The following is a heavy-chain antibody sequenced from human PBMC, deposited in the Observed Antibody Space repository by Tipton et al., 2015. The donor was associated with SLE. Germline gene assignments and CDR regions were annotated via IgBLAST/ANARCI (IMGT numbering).Heavy chain of an antibody. J-gene: IGHJ2*01. V-gene: IGHV4-59*08. CDR1: GGSIISYY. CDR3: ATTARSSSRYFDL. Sequence: SLTCTVSGGSIISYYWSWIRQPPGKGLEWIGHIYYSGSTNTNPSLKSRVTMSLDTSKNRLSLKLKSVTAADTAVYFCATTARSSSRYFDLWGRGSLVSVSS. CDR2: IYYSGST. D-gene: IGHD3-10*01.